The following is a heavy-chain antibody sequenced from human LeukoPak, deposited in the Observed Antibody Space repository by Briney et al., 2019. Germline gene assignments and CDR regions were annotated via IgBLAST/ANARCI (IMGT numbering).Heavy chain of an antibody. V-gene: IGHV4-4*07. Sequence: SETLSLTCTVSGGSISNYYWSWIRQPAGKGLEWIGRFYNSGSTNCNPSLKSRVTVSVDTSKNQFSLKLSSVTAADTAVYYCARGGYGSGSYYGYWGQGTLVTVSS. J-gene: IGHJ4*02. CDR3: ARGGYGSGSYYGY. CDR1: GGSISNYY. D-gene: IGHD3-10*01. CDR2: FYNSGST.